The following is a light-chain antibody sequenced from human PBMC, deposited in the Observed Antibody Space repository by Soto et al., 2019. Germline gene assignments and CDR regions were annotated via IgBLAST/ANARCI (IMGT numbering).Light chain of an antibody. J-gene: IGKJ5*01. V-gene: IGKV1-9*01. CDR1: QGISSY. CDR2: DAS. Sequence: DIQLTQSPSFLSASVGDRVTITCRASQGISSYLAWYQQKPGRAPNLLIYDASTLQTGVPSRFSGSGSGTQFTLTISSLQPEDFATYYCQQIDDYPITFGQGTRLEIK. CDR3: QQIDDYPIT.